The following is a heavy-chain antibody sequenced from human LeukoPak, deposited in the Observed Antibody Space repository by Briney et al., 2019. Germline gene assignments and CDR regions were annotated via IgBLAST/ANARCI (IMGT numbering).Heavy chain of an antibody. J-gene: IGHJ3*02. V-gene: IGHV3-7*01. CDR3: ASSDWYAAFDI. CDR2: IKEDGTEK. D-gene: IGHD3-9*01. CDR1: GFTFSNYW. Sequence: GGSLRLSCAASGFTFSNYWMTWVRQAPGKGLEWVANIKEDGTEKYYMDSVKGRFIISRDNAKNSLYLQMHSLRVEDTAVYYCASSDWYAAFDIWGQGTMVTVSS.